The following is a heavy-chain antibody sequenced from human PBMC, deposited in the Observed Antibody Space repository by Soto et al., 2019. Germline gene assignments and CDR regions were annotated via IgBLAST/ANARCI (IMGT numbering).Heavy chain of an antibody. J-gene: IGHJ3*01. D-gene: IGHD2-15*01. CDR3: ARLAYPATASTAYGDCAFDL. V-gene: IGHV4-39*01. Sequence: ASQTLPVTWTVSGGSISDDDYYLNWIRQHTKKELEWIGTISQTGAAYYNPSLESRVVISVGTSENQFSLNLGSVTAADTAVYYCARLAYPATASTAYGDCAFDLWGLGTMVT. CDR2: ISQTGAA. CDR1: GGSISDDDYY.